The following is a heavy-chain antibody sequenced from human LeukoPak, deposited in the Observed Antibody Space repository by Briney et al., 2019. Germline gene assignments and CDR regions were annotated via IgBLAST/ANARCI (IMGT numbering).Heavy chain of an antibody. V-gene: IGHV4-30-4*01. J-gene: IGHJ4*02. CDR2: IYYSGST. CDR3: ARDILTGFDY. CDR1: GGTISSGDYY. D-gene: IGHD3-9*01. Sequence: SETLSLTCTVSGGTISSGDYYWSWIRQPPGKGLEWIGYIYYSGSTSYSPSLKSRLTISVDRSKNQFSLRLNSVTAADTAVYYCARDILTGFDYWGQGTLVIVSS.